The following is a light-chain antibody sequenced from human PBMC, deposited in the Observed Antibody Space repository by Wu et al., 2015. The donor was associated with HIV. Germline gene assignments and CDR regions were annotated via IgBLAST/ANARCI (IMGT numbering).Light chain of an antibody. CDR1: RSVSSA. CDR2: DAS. V-gene: IGKV3-11*01. Sequence: EIVLTQSPAALSISPGERATPSCRASRSVSSAVAWYQQKPGQAPRLLIYDASNRATGIPARFTGGGSGTDYSLTISSLEPEDFAVYYCQQHANWPLTFGQGTRLEIK. CDR3: QQHANWPLT. J-gene: IGKJ5*01.